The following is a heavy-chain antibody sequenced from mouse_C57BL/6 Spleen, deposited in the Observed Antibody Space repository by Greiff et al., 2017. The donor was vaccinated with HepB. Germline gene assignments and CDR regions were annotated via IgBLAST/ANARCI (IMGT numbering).Heavy chain of an antibody. D-gene: IGHD2-1*01. CDR2: IRNKANGYTT. Sequence: EVKLVESGGGLVQPGGSLSLSCAASGFTFTDYYMSWVRQPPGKALEWLGFIRNKANGYTTEYSASVKGRFTISRDNSQSILYLQMNALRAEDSATYYCARYKGSDYGNFYAMDYWGQGTSVTVSS. CDR3: ARYKGSDYGNFYAMDY. CDR1: GFTFTDYY. J-gene: IGHJ4*01. V-gene: IGHV7-3*01.